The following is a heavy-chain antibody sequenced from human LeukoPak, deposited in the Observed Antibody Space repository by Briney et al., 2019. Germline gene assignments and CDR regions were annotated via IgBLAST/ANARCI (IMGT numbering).Heavy chain of an antibody. V-gene: IGHV3-7*01. J-gene: IGHJ4*02. CDR3: TRWVSQYYFDF. CDR2: IHHDESEK. D-gene: IGHD2-21*01. Sequence: GRSLRLSCEASRFNLYYYWAGWVRQAPGKGLEWVALIHHDESEKYYVDSVKGRFSISRDNAKSSVYLQMDSLRVDDTAIYYCTRWVSQYYFDFWGQGALVSVSS. CDR1: RFNLYYYW.